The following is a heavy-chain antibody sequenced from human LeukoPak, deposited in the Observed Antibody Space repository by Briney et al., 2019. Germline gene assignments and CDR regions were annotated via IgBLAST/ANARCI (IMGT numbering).Heavy chain of an antibody. CDR2: ITTSSSYM. CDR3: ARDPYSGGYGAYYYYYMDV. Sequence: GGSLRLSCAASGFTFSAYNMNWVRRTPGKGLEWVSSITTSSSYMFYADSVRGRFTTSRDNAENSLYLQMDSLRDEDTAVYYCARDPYSGGYGAYYYYYMDVWGKGTTVTVSS. V-gene: IGHV3-21*01. D-gene: IGHD6-19*01. CDR1: GFTFSAYN. J-gene: IGHJ6*03.